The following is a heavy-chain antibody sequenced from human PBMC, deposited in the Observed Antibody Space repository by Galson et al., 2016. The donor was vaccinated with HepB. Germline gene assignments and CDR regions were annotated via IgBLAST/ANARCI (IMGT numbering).Heavy chain of an antibody. J-gene: IGHJ4*02. CDR3: AKGGTMVRGVTPNFDY. CDR1: GFTFSSYA. Sequence: SLRLSCAASGFTFSSYAMSWVRQAPGKGLEWVSVISGSGDSTYSADSVKGRFTISRDNSKNTVYLQMNSLRAEDTAVYYCAKGGTMVRGVTPNFDYWGQGTLVTVSS. CDR2: ISGSGDST. D-gene: IGHD3-10*01. V-gene: IGHV3-23*01.